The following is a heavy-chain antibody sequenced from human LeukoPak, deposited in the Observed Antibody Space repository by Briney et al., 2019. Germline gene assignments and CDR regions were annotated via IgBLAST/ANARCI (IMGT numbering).Heavy chain of an antibody. V-gene: IGHV4-4*09. J-gene: IGHJ3*02. Sequence: SETLSLTCAVYGGSFSGYYWSWIRQPPGKGLEWIGYIYTSGSTNYNPSLKSRVTISVDTSKNQFSLKLSSVTAADTAVYYCARQARDGYNYAFDIWGQGTMVTVSS. CDR1: GGSFSGYY. CDR2: IYTSGST. CDR3: ARQARDGYNYAFDI. D-gene: IGHD5-24*01.